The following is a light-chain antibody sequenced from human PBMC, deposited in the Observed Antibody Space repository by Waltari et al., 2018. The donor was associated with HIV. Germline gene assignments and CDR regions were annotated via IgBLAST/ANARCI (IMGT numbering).Light chain of an antibody. V-gene: IGLV1-40*01. CDR1: SPNVGAGYD. Sequence: QSVLTQPPSVSGAPGQRVPIPCTGSSPNVGAGYDVHWYQQLPGTTPKLLIYGNNNRPSGVPDRFSGSKSGTSASLAITGLQADDEADYYCQSYDSSLVIFGGGTKLTVL. J-gene: IGLJ2*01. CDR3: QSYDSSLVI. CDR2: GNN.